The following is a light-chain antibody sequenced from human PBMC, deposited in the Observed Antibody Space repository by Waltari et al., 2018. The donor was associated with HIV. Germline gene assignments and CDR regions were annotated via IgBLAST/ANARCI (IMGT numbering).Light chain of an antibody. CDR2: YDS. V-gene: IGLV3-21*01. Sequence: SYVLTQPPSVSVAPGKTARITCGGNNIGNKNVHWYQQKPGQAPVLVIYYDSDRPSGIPERFAGSNSGNTATLTISRVEAGDEADYHCQVWDSSSVVVVGGGTKLTVL. CDR3: QVWDSSSVVV. CDR1: NIGNKN. J-gene: IGLJ2*01.